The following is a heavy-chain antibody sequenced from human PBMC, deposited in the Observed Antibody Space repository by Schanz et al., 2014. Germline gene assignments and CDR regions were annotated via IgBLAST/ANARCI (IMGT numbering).Heavy chain of an antibody. CDR3: ARHLPGGYNNHGWFDP. Sequence: QVQLQESGPGLVKPSETLSLTCTVSGGSIRGYYCSWIRQPPGKGLEWIGYVHSSGSTNYNSSLKRRVTIPVHTSKTLFSLNLRSVTAADTAVYYCARHLPGGYNNHGWFDPWGQGTLVTVSS. CDR1: GGSIRGYY. V-gene: IGHV4-59*08. D-gene: IGHD4-4*01. CDR2: VHSSGST. J-gene: IGHJ5*02.